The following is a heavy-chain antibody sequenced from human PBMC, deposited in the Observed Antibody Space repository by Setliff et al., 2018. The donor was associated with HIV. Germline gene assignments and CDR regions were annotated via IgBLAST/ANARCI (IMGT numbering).Heavy chain of an antibody. D-gene: IGHD3-3*01. CDR1: GGSFSGYY. V-gene: IGHV4-34*01. CDR3: SRRGSSGDPWSGSPSHWFDP. Sequence: SETLSLTCAVYGGSFSGYYWSWIRQPPGKGLEWIGEINHSGSTNYNPSLKSRVTISVDTSKNQFSLKLSSVSAADTAFYYGSRRGSSGDPWSGSPSHWFDPWGEGTLVTVSS. J-gene: IGHJ5*02. CDR2: INHSGST.